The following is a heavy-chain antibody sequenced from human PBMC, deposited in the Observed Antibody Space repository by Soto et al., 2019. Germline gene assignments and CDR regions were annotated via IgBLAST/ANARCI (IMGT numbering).Heavy chain of an antibody. V-gene: IGHV3-7*01. CDR3: ADSGSYTDV. J-gene: IGHJ6*03. Sequence: EVQLVESGGGLVQAGGSLRLSCAASGFTFSSYWMTWVRQAPGKGLEWVANIKEDGSEKYYVDSVKGRFTISRDNAKNSVYLQMDSLRAEDTAVYYCADSGSYTDVWGKGTTVTVSS. CDR1: GFTFSSYW. D-gene: IGHD5-12*01. CDR2: IKEDGSEK.